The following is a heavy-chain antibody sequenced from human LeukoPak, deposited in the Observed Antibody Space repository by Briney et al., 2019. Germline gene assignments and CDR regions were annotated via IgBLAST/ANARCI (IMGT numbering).Heavy chain of an antibody. CDR1: GGSISSGDYY. V-gene: IGHV4-30-4*08. CDR3: AREATVDWWFDP. J-gene: IGHJ5*02. D-gene: IGHD4-11*01. CDR2: NYYSGST. Sequence: SETLSLTCTVSGGSISSGDYYWSWIRQPPGKGLEWIGYNYYSGSTYYNPSLKSRVTMSVDTSKNQFSLKLSSVTAADTAVYYCAREATVDWWFDPWGQGTLVTVSS.